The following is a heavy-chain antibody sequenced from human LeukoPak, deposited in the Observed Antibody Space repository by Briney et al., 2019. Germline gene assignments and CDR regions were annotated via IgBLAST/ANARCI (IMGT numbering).Heavy chain of an antibody. J-gene: IGHJ4*02. CDR2: ISGSGHGR. Sequence: PGGSLRLPCAASGFTFSAFAMSWVRQALGKGLEWVSAISGSGHGRFYADSARGRFTISRDNSKNTLFLQMNSLRAEDTALYYCAKDVSAYYYDSSGSPFDLWGQGTLVIVSS. D-gene: IGHD3-22*01. CDR1: GFTFSAFA. CDR3: AKDVSAYYYDSSGSPFDL. V-gene: IGHV3-23*01.